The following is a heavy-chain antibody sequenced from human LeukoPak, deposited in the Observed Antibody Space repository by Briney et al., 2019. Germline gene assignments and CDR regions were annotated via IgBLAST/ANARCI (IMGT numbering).Heavy chain of an antibody. CDR2: IFYSGST. Sequence: PSETLSLTCTVSGDSISSYYWSWIRQPPGKGLEWIGYIFYSGSTNYNPSLKTRVTFSVDTSKNQFPLRLSSVTAADAAVYYCARATYYYDSSPPYIDSWGQGTLVTVSS. CDR1: GDSISSYY. J-gene: IGHJ4*02. CDR3: ARATYYYDSSPPYIDS. D-gene: IGHD3-22*01. V-gene: IGHV4-59*01.